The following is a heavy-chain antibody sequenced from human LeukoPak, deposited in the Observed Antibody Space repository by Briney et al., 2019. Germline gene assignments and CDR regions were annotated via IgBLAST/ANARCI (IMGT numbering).Heavy chain of an antibody. CDR3: TRGAGWLIDY. Sequence: SETLSLTCSVSGDSIRDDYWSWIRQPPEKGLEWIGCIYYSGNTYYNPSLKSRVTISADTSKNQFSLKLNSLTTADTAVYYCTRGAGWLIDYWGQGILVTVSS. V-gene: IGHV4-59*01. CDR2: IYYSGNT. J-gene: IGHJ4*02. CDR1: GDSIRDDY. D-gene: IGHD3-16*01.